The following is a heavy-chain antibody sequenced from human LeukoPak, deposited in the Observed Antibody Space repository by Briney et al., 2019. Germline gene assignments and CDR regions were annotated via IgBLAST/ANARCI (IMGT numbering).Heavy chain of an antibody. J-gene: IGHJ4*02. CDR1: GFTFSASG. V-gene: IGHV3-33*06. D-gene: IGHD3-22*01. CDR2: VSYDGSHQ. Sequence: GGSLRLSCAASGFTFSASGMHWVRQAPGKGLEWVALVSYDGSHQYYADSVKGRFTISRDNSKSTLSLQMNSLRVEDTAVYYCANFNGLGTSGYYHYWGQGTLVTVSS. CDR3: ANFNGLGTSGYYHY.